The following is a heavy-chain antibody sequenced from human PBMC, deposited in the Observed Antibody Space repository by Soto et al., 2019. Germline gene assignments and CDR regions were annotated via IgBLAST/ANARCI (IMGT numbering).Heavy chain of an antibody. Sequence: QVQLVQSGAEVKKPGASVKVSCKASGYMFSAYGISWVRQAPGQGLGWMGWISGYNGNTNNAQKFQGRVTMTTETSTSTVYMELRSLRSDDTAVYYCARERRYRRYGGDFDVWGQGTKVTVSS. CDR2: ISGYNGNT. V-gene: IGHV1-18*01. D-gene: IGHD5-12*01. CDR1: GYMFSAYG. J-gene: IGHJ3*01. CDR3: ARERRYRRYGGDFDV.